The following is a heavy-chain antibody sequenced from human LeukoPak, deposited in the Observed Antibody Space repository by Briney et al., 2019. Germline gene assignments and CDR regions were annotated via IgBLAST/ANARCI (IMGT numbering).Heavy chain of an antibody. D-gene: IGHD5-18*01. CDR1: GSSISSYY. CDR2: IYTSGST. J-gene: IGHJ2*01. Sequence: SETLSLTCTVSGSSISSYYWSWIRQPAGKGLEWIGRIYTSGSTNYNPSLKSRVTMSVDTSKNQFSLKLSSVTAADTAVYYCARVGYSWWYFDLWGRGTLVTVSS. CDR3: ARVGYSWWYFDL. V-gene: IGHV4-4*07.